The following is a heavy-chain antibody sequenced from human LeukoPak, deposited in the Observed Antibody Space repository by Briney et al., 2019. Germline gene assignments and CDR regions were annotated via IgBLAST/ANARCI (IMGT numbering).Heavy chain of an antibody. V-gene: IGHV4-59*01. CDR3: ARGYYGSGRFDY. D-gene: IGHD3-10*01. CDR2: ISYSGTT. CDR1: GGSINNYH. Sequence: SETLSLTCTVSGGSINNYHWGWIRQPPGKGLEWIGYISYSGTTNYNPSLKSRVTISVDMSKSQFSLKLNSVTAADTAVYYCARGYYGSGRFDYWGQGTLVTVSS. J-gene: IGHJ4*02.